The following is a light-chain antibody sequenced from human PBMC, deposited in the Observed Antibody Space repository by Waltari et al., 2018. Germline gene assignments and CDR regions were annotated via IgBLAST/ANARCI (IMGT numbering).Light chain of an antibody. V-gene: IGLV1-40*01. CDR1: SSNIGTYD. J-gene: IGLJ2*01. CDR2: GST. Sequence: QSVLAQSPSVSGAPGQRVTISCTGSSSNIGTYDVHWYQQLPGTAPKLLIYGSTNRPSGAPDRFSGSKSGTSASLAIAGLQAEDEADYYCQSYDRSLSASVFGGGTKLTVL. CDR3: QSYDRSLSASV.